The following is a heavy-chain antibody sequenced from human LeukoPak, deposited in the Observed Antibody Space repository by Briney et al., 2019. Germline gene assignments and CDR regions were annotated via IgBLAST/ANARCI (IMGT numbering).Heavy chain of an antibody. V-gene: IGHV4-39*01. J-gene: IGHJ2*01. Sequence: SETLSLTCTVSGGSISSSSYYWGWIRQPPGEGLEWIGSIYYSGSTYYNPSLKSRVTISVDTSKNQFSLKLSSVTAADTAVYYCARLIAAAGWYFDLWGRGTLVTVSS. CDR2: IYYSGST. D-gene: IGHD6-13*01. CDR1: GGSISSSSYY. CDR3: ARLIAAAGWYFDL.